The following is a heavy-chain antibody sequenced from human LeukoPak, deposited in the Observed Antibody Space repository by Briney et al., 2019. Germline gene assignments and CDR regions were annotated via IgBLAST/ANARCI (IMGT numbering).Heavy chain of an antibody. J-gene: IGHJ3*02. D-gene: IGHD1-1*01. CDR2: ISRSSTYI. V-gene: IGHV3-21*01. CDR3: ARDTTKFTKHAFDI. CDR1: GFTFSSYN. Sequence: PGGSLRLSCAASGFTFSSYNMNWVRQAPGKGLEWVSSISRSSTYIYYADSVKGRFTISRDNAKNSLYLQMNSLRAEDTAVYYCARDTTKFTKHAFDIWGQGTMVTVSS.